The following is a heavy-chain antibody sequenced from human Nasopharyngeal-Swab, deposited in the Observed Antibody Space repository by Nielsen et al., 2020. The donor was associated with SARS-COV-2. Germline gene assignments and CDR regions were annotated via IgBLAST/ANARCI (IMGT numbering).Heavy chain of an antibody. J-gene: IGHJ4*02. CDR3: ARDAGGFYTKDQAYFDY. CDR2: INPTGGST. D-gene: IGHD3-10*01. Sequence: WVRQAPGQGLEWMGIINPTGGSTTYAQKFQGRVIMTRDTSTSTLYMELRGLRSEDTAVYFCARDAGGFYTKDQAYFDYWGQGSLVTVSS. V-gene: IGHV1-46*01.